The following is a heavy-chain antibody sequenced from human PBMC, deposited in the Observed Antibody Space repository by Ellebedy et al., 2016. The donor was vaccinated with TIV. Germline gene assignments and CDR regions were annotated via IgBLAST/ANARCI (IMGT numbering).Heavy chain of an antibody. J-gene: IGHJ3*02. D-gene: IGHD3-9*01. CDR2: INPSGGST. CDR1: GYTFTSYY. V-gene: IGHV1-46*01. CDR3: ARDGNDILTGYYDAFDI. Sequence: ASVKVSCKASGYTFTSYYMHWVRQAPGQGLEWMRIINPSGGSTSYAQKFQGRVTMTRDTSTSTVYMELSSLRSEDTAVYYCARDGNDILTGYYDAFDIWGQGTMVTVSS.